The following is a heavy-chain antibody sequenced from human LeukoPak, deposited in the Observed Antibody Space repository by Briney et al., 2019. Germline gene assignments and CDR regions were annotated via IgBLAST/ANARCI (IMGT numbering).Heavy chain of an antibody. Sequence: SVKVSCKASGGTFGSYAISWVRQAPGQGLEWMGRIIPIFGTANYAQKFQGRVTITTDESTSTAYMELSSLRSEDTAVYYCARDTVLYGDDAFDIWGQGTMVTVSS. CDR3: ARDTVLYGDDAFDI. CDR1: GGTFGSYA. CDR2: IIPIFGTA. D-gene: IGHD4-17*01. V-gene: IGHV1-69*05. J-gene: IGHJ3*02.